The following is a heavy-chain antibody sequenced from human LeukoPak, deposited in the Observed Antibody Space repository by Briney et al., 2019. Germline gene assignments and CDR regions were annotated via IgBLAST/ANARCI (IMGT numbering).Heavy chain of an antibody. V-gene: IGHV3-23*01. CDR1: GFTFGSYW. CDR3: AKRLPPPAPYFDS. Sequence: GGSLRLSCAASGFTFGSYWMTWVRQAPGKGLEWVSAISDSGALTDYADSVKGRFTISRDNSKNTLYLQMHSLRAEDTAEYYCAKRLPPPAPYFDSWGQGTPVTVSS. CDR2: ISDSGALT. J-gene: IGHJ4*02. D-gene: IGHD2-2*01.